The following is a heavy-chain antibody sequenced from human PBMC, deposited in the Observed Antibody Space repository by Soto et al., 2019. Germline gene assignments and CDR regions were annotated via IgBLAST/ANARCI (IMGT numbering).Heavy chain of an antibody. J-gene: IGHJ3*01. CDR1: GFTFSSYA. CDR3: AKDAPGMVRGVSFA. V-gene: IGHV3-23*01. Sequence: EVQLLESGGGLVQPGGSLRLSCEASGFTFSSYAMNWVRQAPGKGLEWVSGISGSGGSTYYADSVKGRFTISRDNSKNMLYLQMNSLRAEDTAVYYCAKDAPGMVRGVSFAWGQGTMVTVSS. D-gene: IGHD3-10*01. CDR2: ISGSGGST.